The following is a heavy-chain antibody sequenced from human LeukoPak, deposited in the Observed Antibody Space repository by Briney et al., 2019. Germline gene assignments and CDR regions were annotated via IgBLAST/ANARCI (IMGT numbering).Heavy chain of an antibody. CDR1: GFTFSSYA. CDR2: ISYDGSNK. J-gene: IGHJ5*02. Sequence: GGSLRLSCAASGFTFSSYAIHWVRQAPGKGLEWVAVISYDGSNKYYADSVKGRFTISRDNSKNTLYLQMNSLRAEDTAVYYCVQATSTVTTNWFDPWGQGTLVTVSS. V-gene: IGHV3-30*04. D-gene: IGHD4-17*01. CDR3: VQATSTVTTNWFDP.